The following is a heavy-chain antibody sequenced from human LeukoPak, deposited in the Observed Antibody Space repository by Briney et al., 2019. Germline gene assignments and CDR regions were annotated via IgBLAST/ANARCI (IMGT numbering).Heavy chain of an antibody. CDR3: ARDRSYGAFDY. Sequence: PGGSLRLSCAASGFTFSSYWMSWVRQAPGKGLEWVANIKQDGSEKYYVDSVKGRLTISRDNAKKSLYLQMNSLTAEDTALYYCARDRSYGAFDYWGQGALVTVSS. CDR2: IKQDGSEK. D-gene: IGHD5-18*01. J-gene: IGHJ4*02. V-gene: IGHV3-7*03. CDR1: GFTFSSYW.